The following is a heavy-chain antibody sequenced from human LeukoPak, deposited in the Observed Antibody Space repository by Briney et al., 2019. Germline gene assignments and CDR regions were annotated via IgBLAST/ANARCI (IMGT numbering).Heavy chain of an antibody. J-gene: IGHJ4*02. D-gene: IGHD4-11*01. CDR2: ISYDGSNK. CDR3: AKDRDYSFDY. V-gene: IGHV3-30*18. Sequence: GGSLRLSCAASGFTFSSYGMHWVRQAPGKGLEWVAVISYDGSNKYYADSVKSRFTISRDNSKNTLYLQMNSLRAEDTAVYYCAKDRDYSFDYWGQGTLVTVSS. CDR1: GFTFSSYG.